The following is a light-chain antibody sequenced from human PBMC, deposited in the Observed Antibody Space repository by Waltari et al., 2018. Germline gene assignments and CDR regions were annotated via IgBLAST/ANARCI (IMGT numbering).Light chain of an antibody. CDR3: SSYSSISTLV. J-gene: IGLJ2*01. Sequence: QSALTQPASVSGSPGQSTTISCTGTSSAVGGFNHVPWYQQHPGEAPKLLLYDVTQRPSGVSNRFSGSKSANTASLTISGLQAGDEAHYYCSSYSSISTLVFGGGTKLTVL. V-gene: IGLV2-14*03. CDR1: SSAVGGFNH. CDR2: DVT.